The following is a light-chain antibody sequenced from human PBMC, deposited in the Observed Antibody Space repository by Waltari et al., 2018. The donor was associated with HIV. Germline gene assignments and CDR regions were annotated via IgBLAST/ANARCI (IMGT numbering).Light chain of an antibody. V-gene: IGLV2-8*01. Sequence: QSALTQPPSASGSPGQSVTISCTGTSSDVGGYNYVSWYQHHPGKAPKLMIYEVSKRPSGVPDRFSGSKSGNTASLTVAGLQAEDEADYYCNSYVGSNNYSFGTGTKVTVL. CDR1: SSDVGGYNY. CDR2: EVS. J-gene: IGLJ1*01. CDR3: NSYVGSNNYS.